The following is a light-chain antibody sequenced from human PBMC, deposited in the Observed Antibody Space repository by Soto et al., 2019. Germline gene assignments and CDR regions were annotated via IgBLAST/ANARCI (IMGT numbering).Light chain of an antibody. Sequence: LTQPPSASGSPGQSVTISCTGTSSDVGGYNFVSWYQQHPGKAPKLMIYGVSERPSGVSDRFSGSKSGTTASLTVSGLQAEDEADYYCSSYAGSNILVFGTGTKVTVL. V-gene: IGLV2-8*01. CDR3: SSYAGSNILV. J-gene: IGLJ1*01. CDR2: GVS. CDR1: SSDVGGYNF.